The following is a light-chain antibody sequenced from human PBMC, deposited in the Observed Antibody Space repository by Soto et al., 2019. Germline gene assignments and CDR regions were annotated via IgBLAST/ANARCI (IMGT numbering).Light chain of an antibody. CDR2: TNG. V-gene: IGLV1-40*01. CDR3: QSYDSGLSGSV. J-gene: IGLJ3*02. CDR1: SSNIGAGYD. Sequence: QSVLTQPPSVSGSPGHRVTISCTGTSSNIGAGYDVNWYQHLPGAAPKLLIYTNGNRPSGVPDRFSGSKSGTSASLAITGLQAEYEADYYCQSYDSGLSGSVFGGGTKVTVL.